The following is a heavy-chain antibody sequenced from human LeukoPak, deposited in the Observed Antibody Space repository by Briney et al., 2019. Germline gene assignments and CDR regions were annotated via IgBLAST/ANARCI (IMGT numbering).Heavy chain of an antibody. J-gene: IGHJ5*02. V-gene: IGHV3-21*01. CDR2: ISSSSSYI. D-gene: IGHD3-3*01. CDR3: ARARIEKETAYYDFWSGYDNWFDP. Sequence: GGSLRLSCAASGFTFSSYSMNWARQAPGRGLEGVSSISSSSSYIYYADSVKGRFTISRDNAKNSLYLQMNSLRAEDTAVYYCARARIEKETAYYDFWSGYDNWFDPWGQGTLVTVSS. CDR1: GFTFSSYS.